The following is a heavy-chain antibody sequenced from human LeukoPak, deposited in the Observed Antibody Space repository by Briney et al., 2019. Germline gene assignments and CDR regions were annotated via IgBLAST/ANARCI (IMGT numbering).Heavy chain of an antibody. CDR3: ARGIVVVPAAIQHTPDFDY. V-gene: IGHV1-8*01. J-gene: IGHJ4*02. Sequence: GASVKVSCKASGYTFTSYDINWVRQATGQGLEWMGWMNPNSGNTGYAQKFQGRVTMTRNTSISTAYMELSSLRSEDTAVYYCARGIVVVPAAIQHTPDFDYWGQGTLVTVSS. D-gene: IGHD2-2*01. CDR1: GYTFTSYD. CDR2: MNPNSGNT.